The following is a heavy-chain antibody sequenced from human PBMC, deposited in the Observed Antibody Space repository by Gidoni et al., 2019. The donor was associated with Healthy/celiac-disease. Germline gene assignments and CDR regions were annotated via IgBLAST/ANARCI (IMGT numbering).Heavy chain of an antibody. Sequence: QVQLQESGPGLVKPSQTLSLTCTVSGGSISSGSYYWSWIRQPAGKGLEWIGRIYTSGSTNYNPSLKSRVTISVDTSKNQFSLKLSSVTAADTAVYYCARDGSSSGPSRAFDIWGQGTMVTVSS. CDR2: IYTSGST. J-gene: IGHJ3*02. CDR1: GGSISSGSYY. V-gene: IGHV4-61*02. D-gene: IGHD6-19*01. CDR3: ARDGSSSGPSRAFDI.